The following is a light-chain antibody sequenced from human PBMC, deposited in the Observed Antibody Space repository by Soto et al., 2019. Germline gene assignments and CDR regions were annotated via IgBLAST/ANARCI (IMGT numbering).Light chain of an antibody. J-gene: IGLJ2*01. V-gene: IGLV2-14*01. Sequence: QSVLTQPASVSGSPGQSITISCTGTSSDVGAYNFVSWYQQYPGKAPRVIIFEVSHRPSGVSSRFSGSKSGNTASLTISGLQADDEADYYCSSYTVSSPLLFGGGTQLTVL. CDR3: SSYTVSSPLL. CDR2: EVS. CDR1: SSDVGAYNF.